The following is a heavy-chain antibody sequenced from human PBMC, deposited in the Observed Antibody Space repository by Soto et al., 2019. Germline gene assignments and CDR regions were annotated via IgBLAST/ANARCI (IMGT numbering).Heavy chain of an antibody. V-gene: IGHV3-64*01. J-gene: IGHJ3*02. Sequence: GGSLRLSCAASGFTFSSYAMHWVHQAPGKGLEYVSAISSNGGSTYYANSVKGRFTISRDNSKNTLYLQMGSLRAEDMAVYYCARATSLWAATLGAFDIWGQGTMVTVSS. CDR2: ISSNGGST. CDR3: ARATSLWAATLGAFDI. CDR1: GFTFSSYA. D-gene: IGHD2-15*01.